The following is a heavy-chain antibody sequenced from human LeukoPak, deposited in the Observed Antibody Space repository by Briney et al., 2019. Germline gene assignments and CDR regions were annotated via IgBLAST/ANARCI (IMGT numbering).Heavy chain of an antibody. CDR3: ARDVSSNWYSFNI. Sequence: GGSLRLSCKHSRFSFDDYGMSWVRQVPGKGPEWVRGTNWDGDNTHCADSVKGRFSVSRDNAKNSLFLQMSSLRVEDTALYYCARDVSSNWYSFNIWGQGTQVTVTS. CDR2: TNWDGDNT. D-gene: IGHD6-13*01. J-gene: IGHJ4*02. CDR1: RFSFDDYG. V-gene: IGHV3-20*04.